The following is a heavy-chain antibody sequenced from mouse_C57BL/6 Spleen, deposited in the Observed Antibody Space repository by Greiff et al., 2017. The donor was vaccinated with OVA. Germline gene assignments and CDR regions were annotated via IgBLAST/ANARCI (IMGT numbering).Heavy chain of an antibody. J-gene: IGHJ2*01. Sequence: QVQLQQSGAELAKPGASVKLSCKASGYTFTSYWMHWVKQRPGQGLEWIGYINPSSGYTKYNQKFKDKATLTADKSSSTAYMQLSSLTYEDSAVYYCARAYSNLGDYCDYWGQGTTLTVSS. CDR2: INPSSGYT. CDR1: GYTFTSYW. CDR3: ARAYSNLGDYCDY. D-gene: IGHD2-5*01. V-gene: IGHV1-7*01.